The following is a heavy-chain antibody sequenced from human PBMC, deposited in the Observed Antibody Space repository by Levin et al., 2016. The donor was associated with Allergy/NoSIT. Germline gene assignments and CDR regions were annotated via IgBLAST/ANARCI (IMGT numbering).Heavy chain of an antibody. D-gene: IGHD3-10*01. CDR2: ISGSGHSI. Sequence: GESLKISCAASGFSVSANYMNWVRQAPGKGLEWVSAISGSGHSIFQADSVKGRFTISRDNSKNTLFLQMNSLRADDTAVYYCAKGDYGSGSYYRSWGQGTLVTVFS. V-gene: IGHV3-23*01. CDR1: GFSVSANY. J-gene: IGHJ4*02. CDR3: AKGDYGSGSYYRS.